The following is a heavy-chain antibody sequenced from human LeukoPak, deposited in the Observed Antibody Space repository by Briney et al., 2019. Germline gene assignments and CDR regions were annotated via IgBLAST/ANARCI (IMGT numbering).Heavy chain of an antibody. Sequence: GGSLRLSCAASGFTFSSYAMSWVRQAPGKGLEWVSAISGSGGSKYYADSVKGRFTISRDNSKNTLYLQMNSLRAEDTAVYYCAKGGDCSGGSCYPVQHWGQGTLVTVSS. CDR3: AKGGDCSGGSCYPVQH. J-gene: IGHJ1*01. CDR1: GFTFSSYA. V-gene: IGHV3-23*01. CDR2: ISGSGGSK. D-gene: IGHD2-15*01.